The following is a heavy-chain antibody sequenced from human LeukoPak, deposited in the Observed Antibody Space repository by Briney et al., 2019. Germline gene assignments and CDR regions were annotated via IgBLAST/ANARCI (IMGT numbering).Heavy chain of an antibody. J-gene: IGHJ6*03. CDR3: ARAVVPAAILGIYYYYYYMDV. V-gene: IGHV1-8*03. CDR1: GYTFTSYD. D-gene: IGHD2-2*02. CDR2: MNPNSGNT. Sequence: ASVKVSCKASGYTFTSYDINWVRQATGQGLEWMGWMNPNSGNTGYAQKFQGRVTITADESTSTAYMELSSLRSEDTAVYYCARAVVPAAILGIYYYYYYMDVWGKGTTVTVSS.